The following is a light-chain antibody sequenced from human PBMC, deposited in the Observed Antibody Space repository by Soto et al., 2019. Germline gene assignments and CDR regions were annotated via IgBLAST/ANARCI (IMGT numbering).Light chain of an antibody. CDR3: QQSYSTPRYT. V-gene: IGKV1-39*01. CDR2: AAS. Sequence: DIQMTQSPSSLSASVGDRVTITCRASQNINNYLNWYQQKPGKAPKLLIYAASSLQSGVPSRFSGSGSGTDFTLTISSLQPEDFATYYCQQSYSTPRYTFGQGTKLEIK. CDR1: QNINNY. J-gene: IGKJ2*01.